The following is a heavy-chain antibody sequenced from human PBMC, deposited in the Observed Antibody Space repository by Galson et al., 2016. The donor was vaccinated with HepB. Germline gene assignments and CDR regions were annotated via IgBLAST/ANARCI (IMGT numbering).Heavy chain of an antibody. CDR1: GGSISSGIYY. J-gene: IGHJ4*02. Sequence: TLSLTCTVSGGSISSGIYYWNWIRQHPGKGLEWIGYIYDSGSTYYNPSLKSRITISVDTSKNQFSLKLSTVTAADTAVYYCASSAARLEYWGQGTLVTVSS. V-gene: IGHV4-31*03. D-gene: IGHD6-6*01. CDR2: IYDSGST. CDR3: ASSAARLEY.